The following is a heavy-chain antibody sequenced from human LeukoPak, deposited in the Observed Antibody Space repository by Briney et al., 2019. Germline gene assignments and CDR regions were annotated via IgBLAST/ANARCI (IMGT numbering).Heavy chain of an antibody. CDR1: GGSISSGSYY. V-gene: IGHV4-61*02. J-gene: IGHJ4*02. Sequence: SETLSLTCTVSGGSISSGSYYWSWIRQPAGKGLEWIGRTYTSGSTNYNPSLKSRVIISVDTSKNQFSLELSSVTAADTAVYYCARVGDGYSGYDRTIDYWGQGTLVTVSS. D-gene: IGHD5-12*01. CDR2: TYTSGST. CDR3: ARVGDGYSGYDRTIDY.